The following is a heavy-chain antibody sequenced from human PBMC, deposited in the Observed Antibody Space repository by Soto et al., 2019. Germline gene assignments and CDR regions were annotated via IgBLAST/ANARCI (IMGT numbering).Heavy chain of an antibody. CDR1: GASMSGYN. D-gene: IGHD2-2*01. J-gene: IGHJ4*02. V-gene: IGHV4-59*01. CDR2: IYYSGST. CDR3: ARDHEVIPAAMRYFDY. Sequence: SETLSLTCTVSGASMSGYNWSWIRQPPGKGLEWIGYIYYSGSTDYNPSLRSRVTISVDASKNQFSLKLSSVTAADTAVYYCARDHEVIPAAMRYFDYWGQGTLVTVSS.